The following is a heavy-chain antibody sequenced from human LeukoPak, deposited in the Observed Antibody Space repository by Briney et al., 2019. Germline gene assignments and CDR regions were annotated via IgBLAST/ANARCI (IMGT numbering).Heavy chain of an antibody. CDR1: GFTFRSYA. Sequence: GGSLRLSCAVSGFTFRSYAMSWVRQAPGKGLEWVSAISGGADSTYYADSVKGRFTISRDNSKNTLYLQLNSLRAEDTAVYYCAKSSYYDSSGYYREYYFDQWGQGTLVTVSS. J-gene: IGHJ4*02. CDR3: AKSSYYDSSGYYREYYFDQ. V-gene: IGHV3-23*01. CDR2: ISGGADST. D-gene: IGHD3-22*01.